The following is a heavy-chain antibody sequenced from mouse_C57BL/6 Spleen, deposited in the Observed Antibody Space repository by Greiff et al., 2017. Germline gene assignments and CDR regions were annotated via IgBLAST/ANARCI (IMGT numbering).Heavy chain of an antibody. D-gene: IGHD1-1*01. Sequence: QVQLQQPGAELVMPGASVKLSCKASGYTFTSYWMHWVKQRPGQGLEWIGEIDPSDSYTNYNQKFKGKSTLTVDKSSSTAYMQLSSLTSEDSAVYYFARRGYYGPPYAMDYWGQGTSVTVSS. V-gene: IGHV1-69*01. CDR3: ARRGYYGPPYAMDY. J-gene: IGHJ4*01. CDR1: GYTFTSYW. CDR2: IDPSDSYT.